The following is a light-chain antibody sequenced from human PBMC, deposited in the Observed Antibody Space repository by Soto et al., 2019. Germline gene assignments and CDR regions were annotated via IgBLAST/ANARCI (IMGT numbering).Light chain of an antibody. CDR2: LAS. Sequence: DIQMTQSPSTLSGSVGDRVTITCRASQTISSWLAWYQQKPGKAPKLLIYLASSLQSGVPSRFSGSGSGTDFTLTISSLQPEDLATYYCLESSSALTFGQGTLPEN. V-gene: IGKV1-39*01. J-gene: IGKJ5*01. CDR3: LESSSALT. CDR1: QTISSW.